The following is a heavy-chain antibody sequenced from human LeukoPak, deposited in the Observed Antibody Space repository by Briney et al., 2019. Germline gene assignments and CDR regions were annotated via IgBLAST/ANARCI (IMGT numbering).Heavy chain of an antibody. D-gene: IGHD2-15*01. CDR2: INPNSGGT. CDR3: ARENCSGGSCSVAFDI. CDR1: VYTFTGYY. J-gene: IGHJ3*02. Sequence: ASVKVSCKASVYTFTGYYMHWVRQAPGQGLEWMGWINPNSGGTNYAQKFQGRVTMTRDTSISTAYMELSRLRSDDTAVYYCARENCSGGSCSVAFDIWGQGTMVTVSS. V-gene: IGHV1-2*02.